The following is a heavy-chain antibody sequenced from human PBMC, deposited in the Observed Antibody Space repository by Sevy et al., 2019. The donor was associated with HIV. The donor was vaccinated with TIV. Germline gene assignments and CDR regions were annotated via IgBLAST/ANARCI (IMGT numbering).Heavy chain of an antibody. J-gene: IGHJ4*02. CDR1: GFTFSAYA. V-gene: IGHV3-33*01. CDR2: IWSDGGYQ. D-gene: IGHD3-22*01. CDR3: ARGGYYYDNSANYAFDS. Sequence: GESLKISCTTSGFTFSAYAMHWVRQAPGKGLEWVAIIWSDGGYQYHGDSVKGRFTISRDNSKNTLYLQMNSLRVEDTAVYYCARGGYYYDNSANYAFDSWGQGTLVTVSS.